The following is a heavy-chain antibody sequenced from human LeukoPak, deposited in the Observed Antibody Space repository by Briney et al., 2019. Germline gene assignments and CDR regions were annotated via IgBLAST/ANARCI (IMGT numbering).Heavy chain of an antibody. V-gene: IGHV3-23*01. D-gene: IGHD3-22*01. CDR1: GFTFSSYA. CDR3: AKDISRITMIVVAPGRGIDY. CDR2: ISGSGGST. Sequence: PGGSLRLSCAASGFTFSSYAMSWVRQAPGKGLKWVSAISGSGGSTYYADSVKGRFTISRDNSKNTLYLQMNSLRADDTAVYYCAKDISRITMIVVAPGRGIDYWGQGTLVTVSS. J-gene: IGHJ4*02.